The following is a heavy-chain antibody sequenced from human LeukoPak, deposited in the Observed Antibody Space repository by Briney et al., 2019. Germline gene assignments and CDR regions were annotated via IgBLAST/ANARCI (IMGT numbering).Heavy chain of an antibody. CDR2: IRYDGSNK. D-gene: IGHD3-10*01. CDR1: GFTFSSYG. CDR3: ARDGSGSPDY. Sequence: PGGSLRLSCAASGFTFSSYGMHWVRQAPGKGLEWVAFIRYDGSNKYYADSVKGRFTISRDNSKNTLYLQMNSLRAEDMAVYYCARDGSGSPDYWGQGTLVTVSS. J-gene: IGHJ4*02. V-gene: IGHV3-30*02.